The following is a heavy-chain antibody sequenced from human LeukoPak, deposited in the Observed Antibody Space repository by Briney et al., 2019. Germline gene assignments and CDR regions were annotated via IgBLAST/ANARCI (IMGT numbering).Heavy chain of an antibody. Sequence: SVKVSCKASGGTFSSYAISWVRQAPGQGLEWMGGIIPIFGTANYTQKFQGRVTITSDESTTTAYMERSSDRSEARAVQYCARDREPDYYGSGGFDYWGQGNLVTVSS. V-gene: IGHV1-69*13. CDR3: ARDREPDYYGSGGFDY. J-gene: IGHJ4*02. CDR1: GGTFSSYA. CDR2: IIPIFGTA. D-gene: IGHD3-10*01.